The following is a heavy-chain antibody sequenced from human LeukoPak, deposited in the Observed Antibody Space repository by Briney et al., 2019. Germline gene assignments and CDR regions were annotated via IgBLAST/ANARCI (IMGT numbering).Heavy chain of an antibody. CDR1: GFTFSSYG. V-gene: IGHV3-33*01. J-gene: IGHJ4*02. Sequence: EPGRSLRLSCAASGFTFSSYGMHWVRQAPGKGLGWVAVIWYDGSNKYYADSVKGRFTISRDNSKNTLYLQMNSLRAEDTAVYYCARDRGEMGSFDYWGQGTLVTVSS. D-gene: IGHD3-10*01. CDR2: IWYDGSNK. CDR3: ARDRGEMGSFDY.